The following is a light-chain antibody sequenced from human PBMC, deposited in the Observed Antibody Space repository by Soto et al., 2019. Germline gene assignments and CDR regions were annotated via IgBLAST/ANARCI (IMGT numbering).Light chain of an antibody. V-gene: IGKV1-39*01. CDR1: QSISSY. CDR2: AAS. J-gene: IGKJ4*01. Sequence: DIQMTQSPSSLSASVGDRVTITCRASQSISSYLNWYQQKPGKAPKLLIYAASSLQSGVPSRFSGSGSGTDFTLTIRSLQPEDFETYYCQQSYSNPSLTFGGGTKVEIK. CDR3: QQSYSNPSLT.